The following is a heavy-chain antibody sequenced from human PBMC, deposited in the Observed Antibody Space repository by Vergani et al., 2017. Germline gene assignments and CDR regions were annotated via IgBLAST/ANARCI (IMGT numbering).Heavy chain of an antibody. CDR1: GGTFSSYA. V-gene: IGHV1-69*14. CDR3: AEGTGDYFDY. Sequence: QVQLVQSGAEMKQPGSSVKVSCKASGGTFSSYAISWVRQAPGQGLEWMGRIIPIFGTANYAQRFQGRVTITADKSTSTAYLELSSLRSDDTAVYYCAEGTGDYFDYWGQGTLVTVSS. D-gene: IGHD2-8*02. CDR2: IIPIFGTA. J-gene: IGHJ4*02.